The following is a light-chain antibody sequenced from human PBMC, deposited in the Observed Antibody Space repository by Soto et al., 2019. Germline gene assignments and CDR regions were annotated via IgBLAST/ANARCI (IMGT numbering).Light chain of an antibody. CDR1: QSVSSSY. CDR2: GAS. V-gene: IGKV3-20*01. Sequence: EMALTQSPGTLSLSPGEIATHPCRASQSVSSSYLAWYQQKPGQAPRLLIYGASSRATGIPDRFSGSWSGTDFTLTISRLEPEDFAVYYCQQYGSSYTFGQGTKLEIK. J-gene: IGKJ2*01. CDR3: QQYGSSYT.